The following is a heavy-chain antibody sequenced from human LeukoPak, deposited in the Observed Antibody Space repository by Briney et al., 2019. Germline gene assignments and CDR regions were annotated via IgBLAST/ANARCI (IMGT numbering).Heavy chain of an antibody. CDR1: GGSISSGF. Sequence: PSETLSLTCTVSGGSISSGFWSWIRQPPGKGLEWIGYFFYSGSTNYNPSLKSRVTISVDTSKNQFSLKLSSVTAADTAVYYCARGSGGYHYDHWGQGTLVTVSS. J-gene: IGHJ5*02. CDR2: FFYSGST. D-gene: IGHD3-22*01. V-gene: IGHV4-59*01. CDR3: ARGSGGYHYDH.